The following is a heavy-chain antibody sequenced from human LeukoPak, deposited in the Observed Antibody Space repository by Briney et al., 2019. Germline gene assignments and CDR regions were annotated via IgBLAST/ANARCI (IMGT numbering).Heavy chain of an antibody. D-gene: IGHD1-26*01. CDR3: ASDCKGADHVKDY. Sequence: PGGSLRLSCAASGFTFSTYAMHWVRQVPGKGLEWVAVISYDGNNKYYGDSVKGRFTISRDNSRDTLYLQMNNLRVEDTAVYYWASDCKGADHVKDYWGQGTLVTVSS. V-gene: IGHV3-30-3*01. CDR2: ISYDGNNK. J-gene: IGHJ4*02. CDR1: GFTFSTYA.